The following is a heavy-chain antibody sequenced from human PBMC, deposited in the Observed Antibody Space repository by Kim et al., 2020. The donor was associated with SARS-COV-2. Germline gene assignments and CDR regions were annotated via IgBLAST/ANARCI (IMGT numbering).Heavy chain of an antibody. D-gene: IGHD3-9*01. V-gene: IGHV3-21*01. Sequence: YYADSGEGRFTISRDNAKNSRYLQMNSLRAEDTAVYYCARADILTGWLDYWGQGTLVTVSS. J-gene: IGHJ4*02. CDR3: ARADILTGWLDY.